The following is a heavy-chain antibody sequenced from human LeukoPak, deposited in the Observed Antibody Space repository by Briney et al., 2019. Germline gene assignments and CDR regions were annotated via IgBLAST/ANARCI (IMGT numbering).Heavy chain of an antibody. Sequence: PSETLSLTCTVSGGSISSYYWSWIRQPPGKGLEWIGSIYYSGSTYYNPSLKSRVTIPVDTSKNQFSLKLSSVTAADTAVYYCARRRISYDSSGYNYWGQGTLVTVSS. CDR1: GGSISSYY. V-gene: IGHV4-39*01. CDR3: ARRRISYDSSGYNY. D-gene: IGHD3-22*01. J-gene: IGHJ4*02. CDR2: IYYSGST.